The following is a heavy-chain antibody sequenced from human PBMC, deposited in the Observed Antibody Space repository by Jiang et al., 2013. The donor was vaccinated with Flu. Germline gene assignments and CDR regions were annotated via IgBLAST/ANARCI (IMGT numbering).Heavy chain of an antibody. D-gene: IGHD6-13*01. V-gene: IGHV1-46*01. Sequence: SGAEVKKPGASVKVSCKTSGYSFTTYYIHWVRQAPGQGLEWIGIINSNDAWTKYAQKFRGRVTLTRDTSTSTVYMELSSLRSEDTAVYYCARDHITGAGAEDFDYWGQGTLVSVST. CDR2: INSNDAWT. CDR1: GYSFTTYY. CDR3: ARDHITGAGAEDFDY. J-gene: IGHJ4*02.